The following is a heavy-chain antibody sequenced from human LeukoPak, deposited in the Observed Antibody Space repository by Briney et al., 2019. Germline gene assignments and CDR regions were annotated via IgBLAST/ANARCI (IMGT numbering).Heavy chain of an antibody. CDR3: ARAPPKLGLVSFWDY. CDR1: GGSISSYY. CDR2: IYTSGST. V-gene: IGHV4-4*07. J-gene: IGHJ4*02. D-gene: IGHD7-27*01. Sequence: KPSETLSLTCTVSGGSISSYYWSWIRQPAGKGLEWIGRIYTSGSTNYSPSLKSRVTMSVDTSKNQFSLKLSSVTAADTAVYYCARAPPKLGLVSFWDYWGQGTLVTVSS.